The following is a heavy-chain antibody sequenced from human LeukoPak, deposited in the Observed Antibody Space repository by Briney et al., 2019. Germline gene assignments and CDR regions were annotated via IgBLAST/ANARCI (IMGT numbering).Heavy chain of an antibody. CDR1: GGSTSSSSYY. V-gene: IGHV4-39*01. D-gene: IGHD1-26*01. CDR2: IYYSGST. J-gene: IGHJ5*02. Sequence: PSETLSLTCTVSGGSTSSSSYYWGWIRQPPGKGLEWIGSIYYSGSTYYNSSLKSRVTISVDTSKNRISLKLASMSAADTAVYYCAGRPIVGTRGYRFDPWGQGTLVTVSS. CDR3: AGRPIVGTRGYRFDP.